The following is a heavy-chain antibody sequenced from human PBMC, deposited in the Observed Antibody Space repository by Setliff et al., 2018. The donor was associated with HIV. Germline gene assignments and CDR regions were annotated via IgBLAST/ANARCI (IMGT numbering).Heavy chain of an antibody. D-gene: IGHD3-16*01. Sequence: PGGSLRLSCATSGFTFDSYSIIWVRQAPGKGLEWVSAISSGGEIMFYADSVKGRFTISRDNSKNTLYLQMNGLSAEDTAVYYCARDRFRGGVGTGLAEYWGQGTVVTVSS. V-gene: IGHV3-23*01. CDR2: ISSGGEIM. CDR3: ARDRFRGGVGTGLAEY. J-gene: IGHJ4*02. CDR1: GFTFDSYS.